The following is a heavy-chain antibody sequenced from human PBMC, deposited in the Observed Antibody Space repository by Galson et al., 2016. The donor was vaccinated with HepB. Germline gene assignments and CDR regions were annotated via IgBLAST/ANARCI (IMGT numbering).Heavy chain of an antibody. Sequence: SLRLSCAVSGLTFNDYSMSWIRQAPGKGPEWVASISRTSTYIEYAASVRGRFIISRDNAENSLYLQMDTLRAEDTAVYYCARDLSYYDSCVSDFWGQGTLVTVSS. CDR1: GLTFNDYS. V-gene: IGHV3-11*06. J-gene: IGHJ4*02. D-gene: IGHD3-22*01. CDR3: ARDLSYYDSCVSDF. CDR2: ISRTSTYI.